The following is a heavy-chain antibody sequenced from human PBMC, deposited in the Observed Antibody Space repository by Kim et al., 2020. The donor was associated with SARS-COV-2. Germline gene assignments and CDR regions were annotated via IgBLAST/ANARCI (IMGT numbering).Heavy chain of an antibody. J-gene: IGHJ6*02. D-gene: IGHD5-18*01. CDR3: ARGYSSYGMDV. Sequence: TNYPDSVTGRFTISRDNAKNSLYLQMNSLRAEDTAVYYCARGYSSYGMDVWGQGTTVTVSS. V-gene: IGHV3-11*05. CDR2: T.